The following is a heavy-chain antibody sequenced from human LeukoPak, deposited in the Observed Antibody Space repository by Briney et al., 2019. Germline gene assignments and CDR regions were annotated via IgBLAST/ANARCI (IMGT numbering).Heavy chain of an antibody. CDR3: AGITMVRGVLPGSFYYGMDV. J-gene: IGHJ6*02. CDR1: GGSISSYY. Sequence: SETLSLTCTVSGGSISSYYWSWIRQPPGKGLEWIGYIYYSGSTNYNPSLKSRVTISVDTSKNQFSLKLSSVTAADTAVYYCAGITMVRGVLPGSFYYGMDVWGQGTTVTVSS. V-gene: IGHV4-59*12. D-gene: IGHD3-10*01. CDR2: IYYSGST.